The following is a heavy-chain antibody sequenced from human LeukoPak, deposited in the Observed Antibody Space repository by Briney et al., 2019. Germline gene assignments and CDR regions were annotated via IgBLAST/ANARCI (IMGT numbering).Heavy chain of an antibody. D-gene: IGHD1-26*01. V-gene: IGHV4-4*03. J-gene: IGHJ4*02. CDR2: ISLRGLT. Sequence: PGTPSLTCGVSGGSISGTNWWSWFRQPPGQGLEWIGEISLRGLTNYNPSLRSRLTMSLDESKNQVSLNLTSVTAADTAVYYCSRESGPFSPFGFWGQGTLVSVHS. CDR3: SRESGPFSPFGF. CDR1: GGSISGTNW.